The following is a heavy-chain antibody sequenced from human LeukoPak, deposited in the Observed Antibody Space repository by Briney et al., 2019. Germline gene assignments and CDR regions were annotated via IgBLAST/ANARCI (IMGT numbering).Heavy chain of an antibody. CDR2: IKQDGSDK. J-gene: IGHJ3*02. CDR3: ARDSIPGYDSSGYMVAFDI. CDR1: GFTFSSYA. V-gene: IGHV3-7*05. D-gene: IGHD3-22*01. Sequence: PRGSLRLSSASSGFTFSSYAMSWVRHARGKGLDWAANIKQDGSDKYYVYSVKARFPISRHNAKNSLYLQMNSLRAEDTAVYYCARDSIPGYDSSGYMVAFDIWGQGTMVTVSS.